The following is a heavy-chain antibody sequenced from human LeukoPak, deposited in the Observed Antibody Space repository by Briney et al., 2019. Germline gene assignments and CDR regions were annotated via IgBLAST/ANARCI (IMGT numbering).Heavy chain of an antibody. J-gene: IGHJ4*02. CDR2: ISSSSSYI. CDR3: ARVNSSGWYEGFDY. V-gene: IGHV3-21*01. D-gene: IGHD6-19*01. CDR1: GFTFSSYS. Sequence: GGSLRLSCAASGFTFSSYSMNWVRQAPGQGLEWVSSISSSSSYIYYADSVKGRFTISRDNAKNSLYLQMNSLRAEDTAVYYCARVNSSGWYEGFDYWGQGTLVTVSS.